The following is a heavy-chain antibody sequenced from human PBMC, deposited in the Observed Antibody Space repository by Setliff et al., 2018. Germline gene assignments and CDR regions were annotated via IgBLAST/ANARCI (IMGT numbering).Heavy chain of an antibody. CDR2: IVSSGSTT. Sequence: PGGPLRLSCAAPGFTFSDYYMSWIRQAPGKGLEWLSFIVSSGSTTYYSDSVKGRFTISRDNAKNSLYLQMNSLRAEDTAVYYCARVGYCSGPTCYPFDSWGQGSLVTVSS. CDR1: GFTFSDYY. CDR3: ARVGYCSGPTCYPFDS. J-gene: IGHJ4*02. D-gene: IGHD2-2*01. V-gene: IGHV3-11*04.